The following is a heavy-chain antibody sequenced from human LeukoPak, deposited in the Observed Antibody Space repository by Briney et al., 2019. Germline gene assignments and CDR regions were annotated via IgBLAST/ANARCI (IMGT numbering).Heavy chain of an antibody. V-gene: IGHV1-24*01. Sequence: ASVKVSCKVSGYTLTELSMHWVRQAPGKGPEWMGGFDPEDGETIYAQKFQGRVTMTEDTSTDTAYMELSSLRSEDTAVYYCAADGACSSTSCYFGWGQGTLVTVSS. CDR2: FDPEDGET. J-gene: IGHJ4*02. CDR1: GYTLTELS. D-gene: IGHD2-2*01. CDR3: AADGACSSTSCYFG.